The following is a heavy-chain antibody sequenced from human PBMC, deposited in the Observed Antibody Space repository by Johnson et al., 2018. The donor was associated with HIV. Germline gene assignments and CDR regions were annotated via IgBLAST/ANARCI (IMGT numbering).Heavy chain of an antibody. CDR1: GFIFSHHD. J-gene: IGHJ3*02. D-gene: IGHD2-15*01. CDR2: GSSDGSNK. CDR3: AKGIRNTPINDAFDI. V-gene: IGHV3-30-3*01. Sequence: QVQVVESGGGVVQPGRSLRFCCVVSGFIFSHHDIDWVRQAPGKGMQWVAVGSSDGSNKHYADSVKGRITISRDNLKNTLYLQMNSLRGDDTAVYYCAKGIRNTPINDAFDIWGQWTLVTVSS.